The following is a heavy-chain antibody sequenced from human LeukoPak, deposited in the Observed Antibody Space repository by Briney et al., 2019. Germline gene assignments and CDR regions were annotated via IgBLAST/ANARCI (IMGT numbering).Heavy chain of an antibody. CDR3: ARLPGYSYGQTFDY. Sequence: SSQTLSLTCTVSGGSISSGSYYWSWIRQPAGKGLEWIGSIYYSGSTYYNPSLKSRVTISVDTSKNQFSLKLSSVTAADTAVYYCARLPGYSYGQTFDYWGQGTLVTVSS. CDR2: IYYSGST. J-gene: IGHJ4*02. V-gene: IGHV4-39*01. D-gene: IGHD5-18*01. CDR1: GGSISSGSYY.